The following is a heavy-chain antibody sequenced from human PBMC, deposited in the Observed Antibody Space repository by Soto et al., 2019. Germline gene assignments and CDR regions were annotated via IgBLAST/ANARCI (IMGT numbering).Heavy chain of an antibody. CDR1: GLTFRSYW. J-gene: IGHJ3*01. D-gene: IGHD3-22*01. CDR2: INTDGSVA. CDR3: ARDQLYYNDISGRPLNAFDV. Sequence: PGGSLRLSCAASGLTFRSYWMHWVRQAPGKGLVWVSRINTDGSVAMYVDSVKGRFTISRDNAKNTLYLHMNSLRAEDTAVYYCARDQLYYNDISGRPLNAFDVWGQGTMVTVSS. V-gene: IGHV3-74*03.